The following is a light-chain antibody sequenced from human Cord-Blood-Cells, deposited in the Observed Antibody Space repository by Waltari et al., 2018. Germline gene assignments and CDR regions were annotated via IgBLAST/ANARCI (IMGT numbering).Light chain of an antibody. CDR1: SGHSSYI. CDR2: LEGSGSY. J-gene: IGLJ3*02. V-gene: IGLV4-60*03. Sequence: QPVLTQSSSASASLGSSVKLTCTLSSGHSSYIIAWHQQQPGKAPRYLMKLEGSGSYNKGGGVPGRFTGSSSGADRYLTISNRQSEDEADYYWETWDSNTHWVFGGGTKLTVL. CDR3: ETWDSNTHWV.